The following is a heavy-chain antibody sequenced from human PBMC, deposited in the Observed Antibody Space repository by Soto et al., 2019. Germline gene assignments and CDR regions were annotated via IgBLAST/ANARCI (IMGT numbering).Heavy chain of an antibody. CDR3: ATRASFYYYSSAHIDAPAFDS. D-gene: IGHD3-22*01. J-gene: IGHJ3*02. CDR1: GYTLTELS. Sequence: ASVKVSCKVSGYTLTELSMRWVRQAPGRGLEWMGGFDPEDGETIYAQKFQGRVTMTEDTSTDTAYMELSSLRSEDTAVYYCATRASFYYYSSAHIDAPAFDSWGQGTMVTVSS. CDR2: FDPEDGET. V-gene: IGHV1-24*01.